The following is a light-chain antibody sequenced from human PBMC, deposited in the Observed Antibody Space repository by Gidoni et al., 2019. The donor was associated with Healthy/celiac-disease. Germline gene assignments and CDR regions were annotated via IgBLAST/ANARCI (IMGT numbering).Light chain of an antibody. J-gene: IGLJ2*01. CDR1: SSNIGSNY. CDR2: RNN. V-gene: IGLV1-47*01. CDR3: AAWDDSLCAVV. Sequence: QSVLTQPPSASGTPGQRVTISCSGSSSNIGSNYVYWYQQLPGTAPKLLIYRNNQRPSGVPDRFSSSKSGTSASLAISGLRSEDEADYYCAAWDDSLCAVVFGGGTKLTVL.